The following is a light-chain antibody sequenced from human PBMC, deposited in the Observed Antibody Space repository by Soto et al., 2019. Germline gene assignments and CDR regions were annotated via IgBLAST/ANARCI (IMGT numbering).Light chain of an antibody. Sequence: DIRMTQSPSTLSASVGDRVTITCRASQTISNWLAWYQQKPGKAPKLLIYDASSLESGVPSRFSGSGSGTEFTLTISSLQPDDFATYYCQQYNSYSYTFGRGTKLEIK. V-gene: IGKV1-5*01. J-gene: IGKJ2*01. CDR2: DAS. CDR3: QQYNSYSYT. CDR1: QTISNW.